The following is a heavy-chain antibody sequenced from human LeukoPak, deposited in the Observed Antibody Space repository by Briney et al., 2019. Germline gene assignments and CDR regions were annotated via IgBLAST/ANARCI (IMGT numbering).Heavy chain of an antibody. D-gene: IGHD2-2*01. J-gene: IGHJ4*02. V-gene: IGHV3-48*04. CDR1: GVTLSSYS. Sequence: GGSLRLSCAASGVTLSSYSMNWVRQAPGKGLEWVSYIISGSTIIYYADSVKGRFTISRDNAKNSLFLQMNSLRAEDTAVYYCARDLDYANDYWGQGTLVTVSS. CDR2: IISGSTII. CDR3: ARDLDYANDY.